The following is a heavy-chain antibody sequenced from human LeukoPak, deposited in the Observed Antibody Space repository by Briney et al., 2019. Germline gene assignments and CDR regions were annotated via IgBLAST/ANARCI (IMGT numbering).Heavy chain of an antibody. V-gene: IGHV1-69*05. D-gene: IGHD2-2*01. CDR3: ARGGYCSSTSCYDAFDI. J-gene: IGHJ3*02. CDR2: IIPIFGTA. CDR1: GGTFSTYA. Sequence: SVKVSCKASGGTFSTYAISWVRQAPGQGLEWMGRIIPIFGTANYAQKFQVRVTITTDESISTAYMELSSLRSDDTAVYYCARGGYCSSTSCYDAFDIWGQGTMVTVSS.